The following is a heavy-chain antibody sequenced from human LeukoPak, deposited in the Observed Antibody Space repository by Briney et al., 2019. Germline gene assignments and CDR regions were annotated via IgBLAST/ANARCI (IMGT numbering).Heavy chain of an antibody. CDR3: AKLPLLYGSSGYFDY. V-gene: IGHV3-23*01. J-gene: IGHJ4*02. CDR2: ISGSGGST. D-gene: IGHD3-22*01. CDR1: GFTFSSYA. Sequence: GGSLRLSCAAFGFTFSSYAMSWVRQAPGKGLEWVSAISGSGGSTYYADSVKGRFTISRDNSKNTLYLQMNSLRAEDTAVYYCAKLPLLYGSSGYFDYWGQGTLVTVSS.